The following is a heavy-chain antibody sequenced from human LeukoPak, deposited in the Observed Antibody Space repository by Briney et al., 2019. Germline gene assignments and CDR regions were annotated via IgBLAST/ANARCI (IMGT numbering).Heavy chain of an antibody. CDR2: INPNSGGT. V-gene: IGHV1-2*04. CDR1: GGTFSSNT. Sequence: ASVKVSCKASGGTFSSNTISWVRQAPGQGLEWMGWINPNSGGTNYAQKFQGWVTMTRDTSISTAYMELSRLRSDDTAVYYCARDRGGGYCSSTSCYPADAFDIWGQGTMVTVSS. J-gene: IGHJ3*02. CDR3: ARDRGGGYCSSTSCYPADAFDI. D-gene: IGHD2-2*01.